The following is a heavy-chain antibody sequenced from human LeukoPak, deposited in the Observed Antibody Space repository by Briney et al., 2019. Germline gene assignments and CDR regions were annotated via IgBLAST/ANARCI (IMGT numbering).Heavy chain of an antibody. CDR2: IIPIFGTA. CDR1: GGTFSSYA. V-gene: IGHV1-69*06. CDR3: AREPRNDAFDI. J-gene: IGHJ3*02. Sequence: ASVKVSCKASGGTFSSYAISWVRQAPGQGLEWMGGIIPIFGTANYAQKFQGRVTITADKSTSTAYMELRSLRSDDTAVYYCAREPRNDAFDIWGQGTMVTVSS.